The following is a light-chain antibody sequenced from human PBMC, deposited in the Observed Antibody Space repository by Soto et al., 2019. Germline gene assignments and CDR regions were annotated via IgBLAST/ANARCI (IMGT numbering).Light chain of an antibody. J-gene: IGKJ5*01. Sequence: EIVLTQSPATLSLSPGERATLSCRASQSISSYLAWYQQKPGQAPRLLIYDASNRATGIPARFSGSGSGTDFTLTISGLEPEDFAVYYCQQRLNWPITFGQGTRLEIK. V-gene: IGKV3-11*01. CDR3: QQRLNWPIT. CDR1: QSISSY. CDR2: DAS.